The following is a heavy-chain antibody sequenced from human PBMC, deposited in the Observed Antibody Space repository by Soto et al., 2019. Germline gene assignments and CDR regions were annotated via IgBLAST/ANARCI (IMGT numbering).Heavy chain of an antibody. V-gene: IGHV4-59*01. J-gene: IGHJ4*02. CDR2: ISYSGST. Sequence: QVQLQESGPGLVKPSETLSLTCTVSGCSISSYYWSWIRQPPGKGLEWIGYISYSGSTNYNPSLKSRVTISVDTSKNQFSLKLSSVTAADTAVYYCARRYAGNFDYWGQGTLVTVSS. D-gene: IGHD2-8*01. CDR1: GCSISSYY. CDR3: ARRYAGNFDY.